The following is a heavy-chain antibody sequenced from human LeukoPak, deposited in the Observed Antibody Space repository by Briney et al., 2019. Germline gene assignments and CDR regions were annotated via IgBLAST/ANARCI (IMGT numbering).Heavy chain of an antibody. CDR1: GFTFSSYA. D-gene: IGHD3-22*01. J-gene: IGHJ4*02. CDR2: ISYDGSNK. V-gene: IGHV3-30*04. CDR3: ARGRDYYDSSGYYPVNFDY. Sequence: RSLRLSCAASGFTFSSYAMHWVRQAPGKGLEWVAVISYDGSNKYYADSVKGRFTISRDNSKNTLYLQMNSLRAEDTAVYYCARGRDYYDSSGYYPVNFDYWGQGTLVTVSS.